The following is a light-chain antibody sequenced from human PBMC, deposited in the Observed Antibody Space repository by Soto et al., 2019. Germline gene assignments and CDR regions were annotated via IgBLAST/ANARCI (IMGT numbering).Light chain of an antibody. J-gene: IGLJ3*02. V-gene: IGLV4-69*01. Sequence: QSVLTQSPSASASLGASVKLTCTLSSGHSSYAIAWHQQQPEKGPRYLMKLNSDGSHSKGDGIPDRFSGSSSGAERYLTISSLQSEDEADYYCQTCGTGIEFGGGTKLTVL. CDR3: QTCGTGIE. CDR2: LNSDGSH. CDR1: SGHSSYA.